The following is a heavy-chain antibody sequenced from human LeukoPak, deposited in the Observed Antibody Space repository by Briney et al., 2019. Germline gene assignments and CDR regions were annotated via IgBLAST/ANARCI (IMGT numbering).Heavy chain of an antibody. CDR1: GYTFTSYD. V-gene: IGHV1-8*01. Sequence: GASVKVSCKASGYTFTSYDINWVRQATGQGLEWMGWMNPNSGNTGYAQKFQGRVTTTRNTSISTAYMELSSLRSEDTAVYYCARGRVPLYGSSADYYYYYYMDVWGKGTTVTISS. CDR2: MNPNSGNT. D-gene: IGHD3-10*01. CDR3: ARGRVPLYGSSADYYYYYYMDV. J-gene: IGHJ6*03.